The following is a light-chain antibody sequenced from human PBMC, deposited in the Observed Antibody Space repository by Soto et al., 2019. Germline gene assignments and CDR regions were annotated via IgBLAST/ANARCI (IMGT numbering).Light chain of an antibody. Sequence: EIVMTQSPATLSVSPGERATLSCRASQSVSSNLAWYQQKPGQAPRLLIYGASTRATGIPARFSGSGSGTEFTLTLSSLQSEDLAVYYCQRYNNWPPWTFGPGTKVDIK. V-gene: IGKV3-15*01. CDR3: QRYNNWPPWT. CDR2: GAS. CDR1: QSVSSN. J-gene: IGKJ3*01.